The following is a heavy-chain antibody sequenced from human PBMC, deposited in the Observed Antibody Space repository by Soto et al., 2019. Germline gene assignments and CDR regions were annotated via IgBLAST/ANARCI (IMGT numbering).Heavy chain of an antibody. V-gene: IGHV3-33*01. D-gene: IGHD3-22*01. CDR3: AREAYYYDSSGYYYGLHFDY. CDR1: GFTFSSYG. CDR2: IWYDGSNK. Sequence: GGSLRLSCAASGFTFSSYGMHWVRQAPGKGLEWVAVIWYDGSNKYYADSVKGRFTISRDNSKNTLYLQMNSLRAEDTAVYYCAREAYYYDSSGYYYGLHFDYWGQGTLVTVSS. J-gene: IGHJ4*02.